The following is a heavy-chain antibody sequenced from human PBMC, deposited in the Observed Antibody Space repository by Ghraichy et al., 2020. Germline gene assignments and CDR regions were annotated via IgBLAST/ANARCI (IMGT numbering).Heavy chain of an antibody. Sequence: GESLNISCAASGFTFSNFAIHWVRPAPGKGLEWGALISYEGSSTYYADSVKGQFIVSRDNSKSTLYLQMDRLRTEDTAVYYCANLFDYLWGYYPYRAGYWGQGTPVTVSS. CDR2: ISYEGSST. CDR1: GFTFSNFA. D-gene: IGHD3-16*01. CDR3: ANLFDYLWGYYPYRAGY. V-gene: IGHV3-30-3*01. J-gene: IGHJ4*02.